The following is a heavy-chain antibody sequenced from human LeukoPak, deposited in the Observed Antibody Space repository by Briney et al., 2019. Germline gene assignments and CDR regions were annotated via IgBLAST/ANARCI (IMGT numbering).Heavy chain of an antibody. CDR3: ARLYSSSVNF. CDR2: IKQDGSEK. J-gene: IGHJ4*02. CDR1: GFTFSNYW. Sequence: GGSLRLPCAASGFTFSNYWMSWVRQAPGKGLEGVASIKQDGSEKHYVDSVKGRFTISRDNAKNSLYLQMNSPRADDTAVYYCARLYSSSVNFWGQGTMVTVSS. D-gene: IGHD6-13*01. V-gene: IGHV3-7*01.